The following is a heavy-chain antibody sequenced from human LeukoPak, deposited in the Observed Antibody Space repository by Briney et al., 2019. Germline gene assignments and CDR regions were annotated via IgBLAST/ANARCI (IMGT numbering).Heavy chain of an antibody. V-gene: IGHV4-31*03. Sequence: SETLSLTCSVSGGSISSGGYYWSWIRQHPGKGLEWIGYIYYSGSTYYNPSLKSRVTISVDTSKNQFSLKLSSVTAADTAVYYCARVNYYDSSGYYTFDYWGQGTLVTVSS. CDR2: IYYSGST. D-gene: IGHD3-22*01. CDR1: GGSISSGGYY. J-gene: IGHJ4*02. CDR3: ARVNYYDSSGYYTFDY.